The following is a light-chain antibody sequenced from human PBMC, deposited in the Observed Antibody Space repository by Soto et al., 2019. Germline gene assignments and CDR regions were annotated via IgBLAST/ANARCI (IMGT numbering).Light chain of an antibody. CDR1: QSISTY. J-gene: IGKJ4*01. Sequence: DIQMTQSPSTLSASVGDRVTIXSRASQSISTYLHWYQQKPGKAPNLLIYAASSLQSGVPSRSSGSGSGTDFTLTISSLQPEDFATYYCQQANSFPLTFGGGTKVDIK. V-gene: IGKV1-39*01. CDR3: QQANSFPLT. CDR2: AAS.